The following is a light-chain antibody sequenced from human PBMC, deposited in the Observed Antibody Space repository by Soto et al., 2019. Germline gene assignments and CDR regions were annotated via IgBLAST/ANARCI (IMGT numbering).Light chain of an antibody. V-gene: IGKV3-20*01. Sequence: EIVLTQSPGTLSLSPGERATLSCRASQSVSSSYLAWYQQKPGQAPRQLIYGASSRATGIPDRFSGSGSGTDFTLTITRLEPEDFAVDCCQHYRTSFGGGTRVEIK. CDR2: GAS. CDR3: QHYRTS. J-gene: IGKJ4*01. CDR1: QSVSSSY.